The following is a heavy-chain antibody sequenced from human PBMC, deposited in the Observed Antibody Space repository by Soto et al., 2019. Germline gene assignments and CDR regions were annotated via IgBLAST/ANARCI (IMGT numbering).Heavy chain of an antibody. Sequence: PGGSLRLSCAASGFTFSSYAMHWVRQAPGKGLEWVAVISYDGSNKYYADSVKGRFTISRDNSKNTLYLQMNSLRAEDTAVYYCARAFVVVVAAPVRRNAFDIWGQGTMVTVSS. CDR2: ISYDGSNK. CDR1: GFTFSSYA. D-gene: IGHD2-15*01. V-gene: IGHV3-30-3*01. J-gene: IGHJ3*02. CDR3: ARAFVVVVAAPVRRNAFDI.